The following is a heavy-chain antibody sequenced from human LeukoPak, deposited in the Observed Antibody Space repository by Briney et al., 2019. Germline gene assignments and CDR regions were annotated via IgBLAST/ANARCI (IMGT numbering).Heavy chain of an antibody. CDR1: GGSISSYY. Sequence: SETLSLTCTVSGGSISSYYWSWIRQPPGRGLEWIGYIYNSGSTNYNPSLKSRVTISVDTSKNQFSLKLSAVTAADTAVYYCAVSAAGHWYFDLWGRGTLVTVSS. CDR2: IYNSGST. CDR3: AVSAAGHWYFDL. V-gene: IGHV4-59*08. D-gene: IGHD6-13*01. J-gene: IGHJ2*01.